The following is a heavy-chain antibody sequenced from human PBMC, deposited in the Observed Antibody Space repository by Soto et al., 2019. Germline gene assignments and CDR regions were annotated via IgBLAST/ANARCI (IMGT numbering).Heavy chain of an antibody. CDR2: IYTSGST. CDR3: ARDLLERKPGYSSGWYGMDV. D-gene: IGHD6-19*01. J-gene: IGHJ6*02. CDR1: GGSISSYY. V-gene: IGHV4-4*07. Sequence: ETLSLTCTVSGGSISSYYWSWIRQPAGKGLEWIGRIYTSGSTNYNPSLKSRVTMSVDTSKNQFSLKLSSVTAADTAVYYCARDLLERKPGYSSGWYGMDVWGQGTTVTVSS.